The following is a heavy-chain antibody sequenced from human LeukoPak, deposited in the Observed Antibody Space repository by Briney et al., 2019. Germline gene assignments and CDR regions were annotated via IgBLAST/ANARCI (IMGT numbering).Heavy chain of an antibody. J-gene: IGHJ4*02. CDR1: GGSFSDYY. Sequence: PSETLSLTCAVYGGSFSDYYWSWIRQPPGKGLEWIGEINHSGSTNYNPSLKSRVTISVDTSKNQFSLKLTSVTAADTAVYYCARGHPSEDPGTYYYDSSGYYYGIWGQGTLVTVSS. D-gene: IGHD3-22*01. CDR3: ARGHPSEDPGTYYYDSSGYYYGI. V-gene: IGHV4-34*01. CDR2: INHSGST.